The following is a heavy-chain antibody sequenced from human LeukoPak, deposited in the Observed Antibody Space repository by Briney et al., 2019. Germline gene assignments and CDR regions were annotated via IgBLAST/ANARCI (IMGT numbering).Heavy chain of an antibody. V-gene: IGHV3-7*01. D-gene: IGHD1-26*01. CDR2: IKQDGSEK. J-gene: IGHJ4*02. CDR3: ARVSVAGSYSGDY. CDR1: GFTFSSHW. Sequence: GGSLRLSCAASGFTFSSHWMSWVRQAPGKGLEWVANIKQDGSEKYYVDSVKGRFTISRDNAKNSLYLQMNSLRAEDTAVYYCARVSVAGSYSGDYWGQGTLVTVSS.